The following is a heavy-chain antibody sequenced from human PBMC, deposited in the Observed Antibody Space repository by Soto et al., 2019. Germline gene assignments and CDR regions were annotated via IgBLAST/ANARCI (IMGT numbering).Heavy chain of an antibody. D-gene: IGHD3-3*01. CDR1: GFTFSSYA. V-gene: IGHV3-23*01. Sequence: LQWGSLRLSCAASGFTFSSYAMSWVRQAPGKGLEWVSAISGSGGSTYYADSVKGRFTISRDNSKNTLYLQMNSLRAEDTAVYYCAKEGYYDFWSGPYGNTLLGAYGMDVWGQGTTVTVSS. CDR3: AKEGYYDFWSGPYGNTLLGAYGMDV. CDR2: ISGSGGST. J-gene: IGHJ6*02.